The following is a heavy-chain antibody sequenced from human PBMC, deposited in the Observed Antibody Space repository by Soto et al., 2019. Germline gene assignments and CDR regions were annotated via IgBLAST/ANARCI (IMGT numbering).Heavy chain of an antibody. D-gene: IGHD6-13*01. J-gene: IGHJ2*01. V-gene: IGHV1-69*02. CDR1: GGTFSSYT. Sequence: QVQLVQSGAEVKKPGSSVKVSCKASGGTFSSYTISWVRQAPGQGLEWMGRIIPILGIANYAQKFQGRVTITADKSQITAYMELSSLRSEDTAVYYCERRGVGYSSSWEKYWYCDLWGRGTMVTVSS. CDR3: ERRGVGYSSSWEKYWYCDL. CDR2: IIPILGIA.